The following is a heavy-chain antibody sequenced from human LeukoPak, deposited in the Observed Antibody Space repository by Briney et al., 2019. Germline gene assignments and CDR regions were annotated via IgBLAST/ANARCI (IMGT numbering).Heavy chain of an antibody. CDR2: INHSGSI. V-gene: IGHV4-34*01. CDR3: ARGYYYDSSGYYFFDY. Sequence: PSETLSLTCAVYGGSFSGYYWSWIRQPPGKGLEWIGEINHSGSINYNPSLKSRVTISVDTSKNQFSLKLSSVTAADTAVYYCARGYYYDSSGYYFFDYWGQGTLVTVSS. CDR1: GGSFSGYY. J-gene: IGHJ4*02. D-gene: IGHD3-22*01.